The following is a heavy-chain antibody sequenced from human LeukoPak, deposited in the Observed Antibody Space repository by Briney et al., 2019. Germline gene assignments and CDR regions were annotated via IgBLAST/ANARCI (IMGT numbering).Heavy chain of an antibody. CDR2: INPSGGST. CDR1: GYTFPSYY. D-gene: IGHD3-22*01. CDR3: ARVLSYYDSSGFPSY. J-gene: IGHJ4*02. Sequence: ASVKLSCKASGYTFPSYYMHWVRQGPGQGLEWMGIINPSGGSTSYAQKFQGRVTMTRDMSTSTVYMELSSLRSEDTAVYYCARVLSYYDSSGFPSYWGQGTLVTVSS. V-gene: IGHV1-46*01.